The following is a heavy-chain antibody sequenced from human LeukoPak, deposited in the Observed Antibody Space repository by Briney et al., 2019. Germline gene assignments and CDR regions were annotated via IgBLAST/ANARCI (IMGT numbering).Heavy chain of an antibody. CDR2: ISSSGSTI. Sequence: GGSLRLSCAASGFSFSSYEMNWFRQAPGKGLEWVSYISSSGSTINYADSVKGRFTISRDNAKNSLYLQMNSLRAEDTAVYYCARDYYWYDYWGQGTLVTVSS. V-gene: IGHV3-48*03. J-gene: IGHJ4*02. CDR3: ARDYYWYDY. CDR1: GFSFSSYE. D-gene: IGHD2-8*01.